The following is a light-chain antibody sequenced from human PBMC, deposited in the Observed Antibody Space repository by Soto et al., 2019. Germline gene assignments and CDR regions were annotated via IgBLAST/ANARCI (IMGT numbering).Light chain of an antibody. J-gene: IGKJ4*01. Sequence: DIVMTQSPLSLPVTPGEPASISCRSSQIFLHSNGYNDFDWYLQKPGQSPQLLIYLGSNRASGVPDRFSGSGSGTDFTLKISRVEAEDVGVYYCMQALQTPLPFGGGTKV. CDR3: MQALQTPLP. CDR2: LGS. V-gene: IGKV2-28*01. CDR1: QIFLHSNGYND.